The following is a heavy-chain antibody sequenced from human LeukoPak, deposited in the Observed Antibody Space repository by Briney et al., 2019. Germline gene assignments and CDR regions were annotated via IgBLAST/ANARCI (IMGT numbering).Heavy chain of an antibody. CDR3: ARGGSEWQQLSQIWFDP. J-gene: IGHJ5*02. D-gene: IGHD5-24*01. CDR2: VYYTGNT. CDR1: GGSIRSSSYH. Sequence: SETLSLTCTVSGGSIRSSSYHWGWIRQPPGNSLEWIGSVYYTGNTYYNPSLRSRVTISVDTSKNQFSLRLNSVTAADTSVYYFARGGSEWQQLSQIWFDPCGEGTLVTVS. V-gene: IGHV4-39*01.